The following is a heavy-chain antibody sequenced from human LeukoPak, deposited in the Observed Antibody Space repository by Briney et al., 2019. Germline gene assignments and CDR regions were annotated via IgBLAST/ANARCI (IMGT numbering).Heavy chain of an antibody. CDR1: GGSFSDHY. J-gene: IGHJ1*01. V-gene: IGHV4-34*01. Sequence: SETLSLTCAVYGGSFSDHYWSWIRQPPGKGLEWIGEIDHSGSTNYSPSLKSRVTISVDTSKNQFSLKLTSVTAADTAVYYCAGRVQGRSSEDYFQRWGQGTLVTVSS. D-gene: IGHD6-6*01. CDR2: IDHSGST. CDR3: AGRVQGRSSEDYFQR.